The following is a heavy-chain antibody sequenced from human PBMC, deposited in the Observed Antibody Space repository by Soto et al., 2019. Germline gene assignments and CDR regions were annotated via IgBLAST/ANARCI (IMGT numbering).Heavy chain of an antibody. CDR1: GFSVSGTY. Sequence: PGGSLRLSCAASGFSVSGTYMSWVRQAPGKGLEWVSTLSDRGTSHYADSVTGRFSVSRDNSKNTLYLQMNGLRADDTAIYFCAGDYASGGYDYRGQGTQVTVSS. D-gene: IGHD5-12*01. CDR2: LSDRGTS. CDR3: AGDYASGGYDY. V-gene: IGHV3-53*01. J-gene: IGHJ4*02.